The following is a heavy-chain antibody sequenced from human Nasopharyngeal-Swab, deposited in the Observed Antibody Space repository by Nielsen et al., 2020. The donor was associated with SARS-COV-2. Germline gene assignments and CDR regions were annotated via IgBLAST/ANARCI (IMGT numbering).Heavy chain of an antibody. Sequence: WIRQPPGKGLEWVAVISYDGSNKYYADSVKGRFTISRDNSKNTLYLQMNSLRAEDTAVYYCAKAALIGNYFYYYYYMDVWGKGATGPSP. V-gene: IGHV3-30*18. D-gene: IGHD1-26*01. CDR2: ISYDGSNK. J-gene: IGHJ6*03. CDR3: AKAALIGNYFYYYYYMDV.